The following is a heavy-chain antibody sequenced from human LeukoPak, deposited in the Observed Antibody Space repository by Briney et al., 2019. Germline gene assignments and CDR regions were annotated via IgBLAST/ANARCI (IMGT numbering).Heavy chain of an antibody. V-gene: IGHV3-23*01. CDR1: GFTFTSYA. D-gene: IGHD6-19*01. Sequence: PGGSLRLSCAASGFTFTSYAMNWVRQAPGKGLEWVSTISGSGGSTYYADSVKGRFTISRDNSKNTLYLQMNSLRAEDTAIYYCAKDVGYSSGWYPFDYWGQGTLVTVSS. CDR2: ISGSGGST. CDR3: AKDVGYSSGWYPFDY. J-gene: IGHJ4*02.